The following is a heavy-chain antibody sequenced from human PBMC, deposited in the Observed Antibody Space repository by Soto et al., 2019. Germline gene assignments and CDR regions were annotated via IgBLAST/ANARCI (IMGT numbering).Heavy chain of an antibody. CDR3: ARGLLSSYYDFWSGDYYMDV. J-gene: IGHJ6*03. CDR1: GFTVSSNY. V-gene: IGHV3-53*04. CDR2: IYSGGST. D-gene: IGHD3-3*01. Sequence: PGGSLRLSCAASGFTVSSNYMSWVRQAPGKGLEWVSVIYSGGSTYYADSVKGRFTISRHNSKNTLYLQMNSLRAEDTAVYYFARGLLSSYYDFWSGDYYMDVWGKGTTVTAP.